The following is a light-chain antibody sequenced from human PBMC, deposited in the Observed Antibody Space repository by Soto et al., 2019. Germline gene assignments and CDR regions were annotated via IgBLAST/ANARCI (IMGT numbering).Light chain of an antibody. CDR2: GNS. V-gene: IGLV1-40*01. CDR1: SSNIGAGYD. CDR3: QSYDSSLSVLYV. Sequence: HSVLTQPPSVSGAPGQRVTISCTGSSSNIGAGYDVHWYQQLPGTAPKLLIYGNSNRPSGVPDRFSGSKSGTSASLAITGLQAEDEADYYCQSYDSSLSVLYVFGTGTKLTVL. J-gene: IGLJ1*01.